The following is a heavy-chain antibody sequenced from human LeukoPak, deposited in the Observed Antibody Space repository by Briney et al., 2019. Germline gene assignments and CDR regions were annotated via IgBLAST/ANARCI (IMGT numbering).Heavy chain of an antibody. D-gene: IGHD3-9*01. CDR2: INSDGSST. J-gene: IGHJ4*02. CDR3: ARWARHYDILTGYYEKYYFDY. V-gene: IGHV3-74*01. Sequence: PGGSLRLSCAASGFTFSSYWMHWVRQAPGKGLVWVSRINSDGSSTSYADSVKGRLTISRDNAKNTLYLQMNSLRAEDTAVYYCARWARHYDILTGYYEKYYFDYWGQGTLVTVSS. CDR1: GFTFSSYW.